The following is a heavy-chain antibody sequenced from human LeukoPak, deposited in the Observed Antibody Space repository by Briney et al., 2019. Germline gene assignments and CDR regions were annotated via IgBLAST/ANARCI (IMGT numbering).Heavy chain of an antibody. CDR3: ARVRVGATAYFDY. CDR2: IYSSGST. CDR1: GFTVSSNY. V-gene: IGHV3-66*02. Sequence: PGGSLRLSCAASGFTVSSNYMSWVRQAPGKGLEWVSVIYSSGSTYYADSVKGRFTISRDNSKNTLYLQMNSLRAEDTAVYYCARVRVGATAYFDYWGQGTLVTVPS. D-gene: IGHD1-26*01. J-gene: IGHJ4*02.